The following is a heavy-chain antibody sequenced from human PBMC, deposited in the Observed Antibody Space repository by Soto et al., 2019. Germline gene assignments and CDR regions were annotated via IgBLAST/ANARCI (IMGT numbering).Heavy chain of an antibody. D-gene: IGHD1-20*01. CDR3: AKDYYRITGTLGLAFDI. J-gene: IGHJ3*02. Sequence: GGSLRLSCAASGFTFDDYAMHWVRQAPGKGLEWVSGISWNSGSIGYADSVKGRFTISRDNAKNSLYLQMNSLRAEDTALYYCAKDYYRITGTLGLAFDIWGQGTMVTVSS. CDR1: GFTFDDYA. V-gene: IGHV3-9*01. CDR2: ISWNSGSI.